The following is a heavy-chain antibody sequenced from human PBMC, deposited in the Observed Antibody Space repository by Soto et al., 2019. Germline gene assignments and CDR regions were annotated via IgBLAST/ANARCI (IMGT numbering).Heavy chain of an antibody. CDR1: GDSVSSNSAA. Sequence: SQTLSLPGAISGDSVSSNSAAWNWIRQSPSRGLEWLGRTYYRSKWYNDYAVSVKSRITINPDTSKNQFSLQLNSVTPEDTAVYYCARGGRYYDSSGYRPENWFDPWGQGTLVTVSS. V-gene: IGHV6-1*01. D-gene: IGHD3-22*01. J-gene: IGHJ5*02. CDR3: ARGGRYYDSSGYRPENWFDP. CDR2: TYYRSKWYN.